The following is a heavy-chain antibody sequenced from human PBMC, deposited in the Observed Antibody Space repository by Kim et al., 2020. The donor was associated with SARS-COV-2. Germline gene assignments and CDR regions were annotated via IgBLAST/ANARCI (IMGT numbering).Heavy chain of an antibody. V-gene: IGHV3-30*18. D-gene: IGHD6-13*01. J-gene: IGHJ3*02. CDR2: ISYDGSNK. CDR1: GFTFSSYG. CDR3: AKLAGIKAPGKYFIAAAGTDAFDI. Sequence: GGSLRLSCAASGFTFSSYGMHWVRQAPGKGLEWVAVISYDGSNKYYADSVKGRFTISRDNSKNTLYLQMNSLRAEDTAVYYCAKLAGIKAPGKYFIAAAGTDAFDIWGQGTMVTVSS.